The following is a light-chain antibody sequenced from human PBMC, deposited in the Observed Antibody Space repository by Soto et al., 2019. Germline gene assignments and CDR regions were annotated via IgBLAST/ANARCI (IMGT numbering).Light chain of an antibody. Sequence: EIVMTQSPVTLSVSPGERATLSCRASQSVSSNLAWYQQKPGQAPRLLIFGASTRATGIPYRFRGSGSRTEFNLTISSLQSEDFAVYYCQHYNNWPPWTFGQGTKVEIK. CDR1: QSVSSN. CDR3: QHYNNWPPWT. J-gene: IGKJ1*01. CDR2: GAS. V-gene: IGKV3-15*01.